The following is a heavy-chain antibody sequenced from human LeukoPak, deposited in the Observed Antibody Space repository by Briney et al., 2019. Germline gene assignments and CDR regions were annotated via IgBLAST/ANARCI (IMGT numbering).Heavy chain of an antibody. CDR1: GGSISSYY. Sequence: SETLSLTCTVSGGSISSYYWIWIRQPAGKGLEWIGRIYTSGSTDYNPSLKSRVTVSADTSKNQFSLKLSSVTAADTAVYYCARPSTYYYDSSGHGAFDIWGQGTMVTVSS. CDR2: IYTSGST. D-gene: IGHD3-22*01. V-gene: IGHV4-4*07. CDR3: ARPSTYYYDSSGHGAFDI. J-gene: IGHJ3*02.